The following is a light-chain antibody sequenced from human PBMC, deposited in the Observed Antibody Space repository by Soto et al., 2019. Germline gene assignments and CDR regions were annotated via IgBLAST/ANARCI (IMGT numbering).Light chain of an antibody. Sequence: QPVLTQPPSASGTPGQRVTISCSGSSSNIGSNTVNWYQQLPGTAPKLLFYTNDQRPSGVPDRFSGSKSGTSASLAISGLQSEDEADYFCAAWDDSLNGYVFATGTKVTVL. CDR1: SSNIGSNT. V-gene: IGLV1-44*01. CDR2: TND. J-gene: IGLJ1*01. CDR3: AAWDDSLNGYV.